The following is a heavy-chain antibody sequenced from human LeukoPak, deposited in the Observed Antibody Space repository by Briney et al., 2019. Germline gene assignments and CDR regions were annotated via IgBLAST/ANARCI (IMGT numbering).Heavy chain of an antibody. J-gene: IGHJ4*02. Sequence: NPSETLSLTCTVSGGSISNYCWSWIRQPPGKGLEWIGYIHYSGSTNNNPSLKSRVTISVDTSQNQFSLKLSSVTAADTAVYYCAIFPVGIAAAGTLYWGQGTLVTVSS. CDR2: IHYSGST. CDR1: GGSISNYC. V-gene: IGHV4-59*12. CDR3: AIFPVGIAAAGTLY. D-gene: IGHD6-13*01.